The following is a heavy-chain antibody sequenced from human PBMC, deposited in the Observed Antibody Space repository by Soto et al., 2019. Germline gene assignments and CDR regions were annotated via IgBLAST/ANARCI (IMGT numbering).Heavy chain of an antibody. CDR3: ARYSSAALFDP. Sequence: LSLTCTVSGGSISSGGYYWSWIRQHPGKGLEWIGYIYYSGSTYYNPSLKSRVTISVDTSKNQFSLKLSSVTAADTAVYYCARYSSAALFDPWGQGTLVTVSS. D-gene: IGHD2-21*01. V-gene: IGHV4-31*03. CDR1: GGSISSGGYY. CDR2: IYYSGST. J-gene: IGHJ5*02.